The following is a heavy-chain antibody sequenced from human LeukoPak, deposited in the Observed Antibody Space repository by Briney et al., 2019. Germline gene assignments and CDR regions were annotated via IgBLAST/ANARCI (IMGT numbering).Heavy chain of an antibody. CDR2: ISFKNGNT. CDR1: GYTLIKYG. CDR3: AKGGSTRPWSFDI. J-gene: IGHJ3*02. V-gene: IGHV1-18*01. D-gene: IGHD2-2*01. Sequence: ASVKVSCKASGYTLIKYGISWVRQAPGQGLEWMGWISFKNGNTNSAQKLQGRVTMTTDTSTSTAYMELMSLRSDDTAVYYCAKGGSTRPWSFDIWGQGTMVTVSS.